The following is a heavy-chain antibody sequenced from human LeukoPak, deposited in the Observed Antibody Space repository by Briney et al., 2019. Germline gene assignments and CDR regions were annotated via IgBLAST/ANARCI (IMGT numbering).Heavy chain of an antibody. CDR1: GFIFSSYE. D-gene: IGHD3-3*02. V-gene: IGHV3-48*01. Sequence: GGSLRLSCAASGFIFSSYEMNWVRQAPGKGLEWVSYISSSSSEIYYADSVKGRFTISRDNAKNSLYLQMDSLRAEDTAVYYCTRDHLWAFDYWGQGTLVTVSS. CDR3: TRDHLWAFDY. CDR2: ISSSSSEI. J-gene: IGHJ4*02.